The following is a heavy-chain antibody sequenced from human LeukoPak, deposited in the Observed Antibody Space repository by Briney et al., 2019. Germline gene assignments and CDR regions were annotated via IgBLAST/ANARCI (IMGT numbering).Heavy chain of an antibody. CDR2: INSSGST. V-gene: IGHV4-34*01. D-gene: IGHD3-22*01. Sequence: SETLTLTCAVYGGSLSGYYWSWIRQPPGKGLEWIGEINSSGSTNYNPSLKSRVTISLDTSKNQLSLKLSSVTAADTAVYYCARDPYYHDSRPLGYWGPGTLVTVSS. J-gene: IGHJ4*02. CDR3: ARDPYYHDSRPLGY. CDR1: GGSLSGYY.